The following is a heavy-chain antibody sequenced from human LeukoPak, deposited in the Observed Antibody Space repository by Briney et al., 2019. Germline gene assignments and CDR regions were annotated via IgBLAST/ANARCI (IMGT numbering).Heavy chain of an antibody. D-gene: IGHD1-14*01. CDR2: IHYRGST. CDR1: GGSISSSASS. CDR3: ATEEATLTGDSFDI. V-gene: IGHV4-39*02. Sequence: SETLSLTCTVSGGSISSSASSWGWFRQPPGKGLEWIGSIHYRGSTYYNPSLKSRVTISVDTSKNQFSLKLTSVTAADTAVYYCATEEATLTGDSFDIWGLGTMVTVSS. J-gene: IGHJ3*02.